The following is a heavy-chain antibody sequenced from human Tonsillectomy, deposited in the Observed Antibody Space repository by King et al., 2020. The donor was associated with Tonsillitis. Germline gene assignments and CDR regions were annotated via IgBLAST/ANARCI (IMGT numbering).Heavy chain of an antibody. V-gene: IGHV3-30-3*01. CDR2: ISFDGSNK. Sequence: VQPVESGGGVVQPGRSLGLSCAASGFTFSSYAMEWVRQAPGKGLEWVAVISFDGSNKYYADSVKGRFTISRDNSKNTLYLQMSSLRAGDTAVYYCARRDGALDYYYYGMDVWGQGTTVTVSS. CDR1: GFTFSSYA. CDR3: ARRDGALDYYYYGMDV. J-gene: IGHJ6*02. D-gene: IGHD4-17*01.